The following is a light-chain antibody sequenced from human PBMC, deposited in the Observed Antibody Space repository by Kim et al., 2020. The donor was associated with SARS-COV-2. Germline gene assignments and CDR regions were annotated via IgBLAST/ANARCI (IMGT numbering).Light chain of an antibody. CDR1: NIGSKR. Sequence: APGKTARIICGGNNIGSKRVHGYQQEPGQAPVLVIYYDSDRPSGIPERFSGSNSGNTATRSISRVEAGDEADYYCQVWDSSSDHRVFGGGTQLTVL. V-gene: IGLV3-21*04. CDR3: QVWDSSSDHRV. CDR2: YDS. J-gene: IGLJ3*02.